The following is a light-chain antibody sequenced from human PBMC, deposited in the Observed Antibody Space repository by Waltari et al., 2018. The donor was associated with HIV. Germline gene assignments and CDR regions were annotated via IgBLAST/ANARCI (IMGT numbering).Light chain of an antibody. V-gene: IGLV7-43*01. CDR3: LLYYHAAQGV. Sequence: QTVVTQEPSLTVAPGGTVTLTCASSTGAVTSDHYPNWFQQKPGQAPRALIYSTTNNHAWTPARFSGSLLGGKAALTLSGVQPEDEAEYYCLLYYHAAQGVFGGGTKLTVL. CDR2: STT. CDR1: TGAVTSDHY. J-gene: IGLJ3*02.